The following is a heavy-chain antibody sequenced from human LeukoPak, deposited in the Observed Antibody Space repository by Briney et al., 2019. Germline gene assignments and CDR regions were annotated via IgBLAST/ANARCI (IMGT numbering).Heavy chain of an antibody. V-gene: IGHV3-30*18. CDR1: GFTFSSYG. D-gene: IGHD6-13*01. Sequence: GGSLRLSCAASGFTFSSYGMHWVRQAPGKGLEWVAVISYDGSNKYYADSVKGRFTISRDNSKNTLYLQMNSLRAEDTAVYYCAKVIAAAGTYWGQGTLVTVSS. CDR2: ISYDGSNK. J-gene: IGHJ4*02. CDR3: AKVIAAAGTY.